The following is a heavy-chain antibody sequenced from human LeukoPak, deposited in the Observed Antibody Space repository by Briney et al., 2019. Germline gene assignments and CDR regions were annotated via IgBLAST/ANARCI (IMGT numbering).Heavy chain of an antibody. Sequence: GGSLRLSCAASGFTLRSYWMSWVRQAPGKGLEWVANIKQDGSEKYYVDSVKGRFTISRDNAKNSLYLEMNSLRVEDTAVYYCTQTRIGTNWGQGTLVTVSS. D-gene: IGHD1-14*01. CDR3: TQTRIGTN. V-gene: IGHV3-7*01. CDR1: GFTLRSYW. J-gene: IGHJ4*02. CDR2: IKQDGSEK.